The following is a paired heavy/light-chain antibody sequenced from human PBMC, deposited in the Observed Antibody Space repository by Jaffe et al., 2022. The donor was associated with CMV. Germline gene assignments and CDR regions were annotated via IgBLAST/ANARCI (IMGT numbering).Heavy chain of an antibody. Sequence: EEQLLQSGGGLVQPGGSLRLSCGSSGFTFSNFPMSWVRQAPGKGLEWVSCISESGKTYYADSVKGRFTISRDNSKNTLYLQMNSLRGEDTAVYYCGKYYGMELWGQGTTVTVSS. CDR3: GKYYGMEL. J-gene: IGHJ6*02. CDR1: GFTFSNFP. CDR2: ISESGKT. V-gene: IGHV3-23*01.
Light chain of an antibody. V-gene: IGKV2-30*02. CDR1: QSLVHSNGRTF. Sequence: DVVLTQSPLSLPVTLGQPASISCRSSQSLVHSNGRTFLTWFQQRPGQTPRRLTYWVTNRDPGVPERFTGSGSGTDFTLEISRVEAEDVGVYYCMQTTHFPWTFGQGTKVEIK. CDR3: MQTTHFPWT. J-gene: IGKJ1*01. CDR2: WVT.